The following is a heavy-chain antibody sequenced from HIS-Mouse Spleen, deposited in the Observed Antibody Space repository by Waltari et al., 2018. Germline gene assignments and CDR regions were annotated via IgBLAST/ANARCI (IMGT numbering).Heavy chain of an antibody. CDR1: GGSFSGHY. Sequence: QVQLQQWGAGLLKPSETLSLTCAVYGGSFSGHYWSWIRQPPGKGLEWIGEINHSGSTNYNPSLKSRVTISVDTSKNQFSLKLSSVTAADTAVYYCARGRSPATVTIGYYFDYWGQGTLVTVSS. D-gene: IGHD4-17*01. CDR2: INHSGST. CDR3: ARGRSPATVTIGYYFDY. V-gene: IGHV4-34*01. J-gene: IGHJ4*02.